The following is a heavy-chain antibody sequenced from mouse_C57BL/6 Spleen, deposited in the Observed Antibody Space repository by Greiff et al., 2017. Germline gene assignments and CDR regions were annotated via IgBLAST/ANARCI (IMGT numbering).Heavy chain of an antibody. CDR3: SRKEERKGYDYESCFDY. D-gene: IGHD2-4*01. V-gene: IGHV2-2*01. CDR1: GFSLTSYG. Sequence: QVQLQQSGPGLVQPSQSLSITCTASGFSLTSYGVHWVRQSPGKGLEWLGVIWSGGSTDYNAAFISRLSISKDNSKSQVFFKMNSLQADDTAIYFYSRKEERKGYDYESCFDYCGQGTLVTVSP. CDR2: IWSGGST. J-gene: IGHJ3*01.